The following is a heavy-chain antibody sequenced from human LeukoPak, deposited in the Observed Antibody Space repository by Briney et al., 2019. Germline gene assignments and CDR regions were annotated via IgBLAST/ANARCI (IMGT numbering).Heavy chain of an antibody. D-gene: IGHD3-9*01. Sequence: GGSLRLSCAASGFTFSSYGMHWVRQAPGKGLEWVAFIRYDGSNKYYADSVKGRFTISRDNAKNSLYLQMNSLRAEDTAVYYCATITDDILTGEDAFDIWGQGTMVTVSS. CDR2: IRYDGSNK. J-gene: IGHJ3*02. V-gene: IGHV3-30*02. CDR3: ATITDDILTGEDAFDI. CDR1: GFTFSSYG.